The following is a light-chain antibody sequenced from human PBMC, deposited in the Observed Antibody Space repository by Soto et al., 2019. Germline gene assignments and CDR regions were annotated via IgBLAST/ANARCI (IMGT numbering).Light chain of an antibody. CDR2: GAS. J-gene: IGKJ4*01. CDR3: QQYGTSPPLT. Sequence: VLTQSPGTLSLSPGDRATLSCRASQTVASNFLAWYQHKPGQSPRLLIYGASTRATDIPDRFSGSGSAPDFTLTISTLEHEDSAVYYCQQYGTSPPLTFGGGTKVEIK. CDR1: QTVASNF. V-gene: IGKV3-20*01.